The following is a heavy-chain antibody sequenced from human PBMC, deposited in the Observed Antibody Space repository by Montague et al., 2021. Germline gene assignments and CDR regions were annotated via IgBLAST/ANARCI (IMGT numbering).Heavy chain of an antibody. CDR2: TYSRSKWYN. V-gene: IGHV6-1*01. Sequence: CAISGDSVSINDATWNWVKHSPSRGLEWLGITYSRSKWYNEYAISVKSRITVNPDTSKNQFSLLLNSVTPEHTAVYYCARGWQKRFDPWGQGTLVTVSS. CDR1: GDSVSINDAT. D-gene: IGHD5-24*01. J-gene: IGHJ5*02. CDR3: ARGWQKRFDP.